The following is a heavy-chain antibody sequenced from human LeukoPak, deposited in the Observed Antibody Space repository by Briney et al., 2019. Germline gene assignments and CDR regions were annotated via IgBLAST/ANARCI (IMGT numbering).Heavy chain of an antibody. D-gene: IGHD2-15*01. CDR1: VGPVTSDSYY. CDR3: VREHSWGDFDY. Sequence: SETLSLTCSVSVGPVTSDSYYGSSIRQPPGKELVLLGYIAYRGILNYNSSLTIRVPLTLYTSNNQFSQKLSSVTAADTAFHYCVREHSWGDFDYWGQGTLVTVSS. J-gene: IGHJ4*02. CDR2: IAYRGIL. V-gene: IGHV4-61*01.